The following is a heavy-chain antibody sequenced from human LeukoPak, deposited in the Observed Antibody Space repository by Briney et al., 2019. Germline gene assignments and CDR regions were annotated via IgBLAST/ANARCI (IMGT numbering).Heavy chain of an antibody. Sequence: PSETLSLTCTVSGGSIISSNHYWGWTRQPPGKGLEWFASISYSGGTAYNPSLRSRVTISVDTSKNQFSLKVNSVTAADTAVYYCAREVEYYDSSGYRPHAFDIWGQGTLVTVSS. J-gene: IGHJ3*02. CDR2: ISYSGGT. V-gene: IGHV4-39*02. D-gene: IGHD3-22*01. CDR1: GGSIISSNHY. CDR3: AREVEYYDSSGYRPHAFDI.